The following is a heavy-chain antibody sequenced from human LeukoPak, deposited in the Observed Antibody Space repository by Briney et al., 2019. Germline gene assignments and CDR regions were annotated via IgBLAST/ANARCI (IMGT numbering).Heavy chain of an antibody. CDR3: ARVSGLRYFVWLPPSDYYFDY. D-gene: IGHD3-9*01. J-gene: IGHJ4*02. V-gene: IGHV1-46*01. CDR2: INPSGGGT. CDR1: GYTFTNYN. Sequence: ASVKLSCKASGYTFTNYNIRWVRHAPGQGLEWVGVINPSGGGTTYAHKFQGRVTITRNTSISTTYMELSSLRSEDTAVYFCARVSGLRYFVWLPPSDYYFDYGGQGPLVPVS.